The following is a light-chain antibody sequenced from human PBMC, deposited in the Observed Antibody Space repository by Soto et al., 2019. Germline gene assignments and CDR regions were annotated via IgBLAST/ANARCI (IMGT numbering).Light chain of an antibody. J-gene: IGKJ3*01. CDR2: AAS. V-gene: IGKV1-9*01. CDR3: QQLNSLFT. CDR1: QGISSY. Sequence: DIQLTQCPSFLSASVGDRVTITCRASQGISSYLAWYQQKPGKAPKLLIYAASTLQSGVPSRFSGSGSGTEFTLTISSLQPEDFATYYCQQLNSLFTFGPGTKVDIK.